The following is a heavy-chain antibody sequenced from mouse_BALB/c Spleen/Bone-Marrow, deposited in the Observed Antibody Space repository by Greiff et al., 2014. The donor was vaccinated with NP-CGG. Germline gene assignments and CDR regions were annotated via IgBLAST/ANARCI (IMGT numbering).Heavy chain of an antibody. V-gene: IGHV2-6-5*01. CDR3: AKHDTTVVLDY. CDR2: IWGGGIT. CDR1: GFSLTDYG. Sequence: VKVEESGPGLVTPSQILSITCTVSGFSLTDYGVSWIRQPPGKGLEWLGVIWGGGITYYNSTLKSRLSISKDNSKSQVFLKMNSLQTDDTAMYYCAKHDTTVVLDYWGQGTTLTVSS. D-gene: IGHD1-1*01. J-gene: IGHJ2*01.